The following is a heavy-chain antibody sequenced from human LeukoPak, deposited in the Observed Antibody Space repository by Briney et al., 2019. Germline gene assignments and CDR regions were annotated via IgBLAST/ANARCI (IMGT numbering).Heavy chain of an antibody. J-gene: IGHJ4*02. V-gene: IGHV3-7*01. CDR3: ARDGGLNTNFGY. Sequence: GGSLRLSCAASGFTFRNYWMGWVRQAPGKGLEWVANTKPDGSAEYYADSVRGRFTTSRDNANNFLYLQMNSLRAEGTAVYYCARDGGLNTNFGYWGQGTLVTVSS. CDR1: GFTFRNYW. D-gene: IGHD2-15*01. CDR2: TKPDGSAE.